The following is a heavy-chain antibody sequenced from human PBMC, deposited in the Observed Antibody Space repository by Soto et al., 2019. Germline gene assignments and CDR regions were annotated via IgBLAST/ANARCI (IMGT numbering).Heavy chain of an antibody. V-gene: IGHV3-23*01. CDR2: TAGSGGSI. CDR1: GFPFSSFA. J-gene: IGHJ2*01. Sequence: EVQLLEAGGGLVQPGGSLRLSCAASGFPFSSFAMTWVRQAPGKGLDWVSTAGSGGSISYAYSVKGRFTISSDNSKSTLYLQICSLSTEDTAVYYCVKGRGTLRENWYFDHWGRGTLVTVSS. D-gene: IGHD3-16*01. CDR3: VKGRGTLRENWYFDH.